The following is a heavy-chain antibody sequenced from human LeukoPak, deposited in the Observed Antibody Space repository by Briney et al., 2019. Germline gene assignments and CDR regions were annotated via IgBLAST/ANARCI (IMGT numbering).Heavy chain of an antibody. CDR2: IRGSSCNI. CDR1: RFTFSYYS. D-gene: IGHD2-2*01. V-gene: IGHV3-21*01. Sequence: GVSLRLLCAASRFTFSYYSVNWPPQSPGEGREWVSSIRGSSCNIYYADSVKARHPLPRDNANNSLSLQMNSLRAEDTAVYYCARDPSVVPEAVNWFDPWGQGILVTVSS. J-gene: IGHJ5*02. CDR3: ARDPSVVPEAVNWFDP.